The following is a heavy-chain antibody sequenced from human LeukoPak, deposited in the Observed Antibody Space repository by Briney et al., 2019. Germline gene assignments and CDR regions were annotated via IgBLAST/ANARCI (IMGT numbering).Heavy chain of an antibody. CDR1: GGIFSSSG. J-gene: IGHJ4*02. Sequence: SVKLSRKSSGGIFSSSGINWVRQAPGQGLEWMGRIIPMFGATNNAQKFQGRVTVTTDESTSTGYMELSSLRSEDTAVYYCARGSYSDYIFDYWGQGTLVTVSS. D-gene: IGHD4-11*01. CDR3: ARGSYSDYIFDY. V-gene: IGHV1-69*05. CDR2: IIPMFGAT.